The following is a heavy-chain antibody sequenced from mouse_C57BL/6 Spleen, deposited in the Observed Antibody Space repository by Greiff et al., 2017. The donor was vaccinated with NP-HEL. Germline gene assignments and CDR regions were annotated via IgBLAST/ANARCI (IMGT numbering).Heavy chain of an antibody. CDR1: GFTFSDYG. J-gene: IGHJ4*01. Sequence: EVKLMESGGGLVKPGGSLKLSCAASGFTFSDYGMHWVRQAPEKGLEWVAYISSGSSTLYYADTVKGRFTISRDNAKNTLFLQMTRLRSEDTAMYYCARGDYVYAMDYWGQGTSVTVSS. D-gene: IGHD2-4*01. V-gene: IGHV5-17*01. CDR3: ARGDYVYAMDY. CDR2: ISSGSSTL.